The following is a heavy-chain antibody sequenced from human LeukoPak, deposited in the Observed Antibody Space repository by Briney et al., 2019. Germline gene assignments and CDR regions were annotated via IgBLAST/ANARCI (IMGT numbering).Heavy chain of an antibody. Sequence: GGSLRLSCAASGFTFSSYAMHWVRQAPGKGLEWVAVISYDGSNKYYADSVKGRFTISRDNSKNTLYLQMNSLRAEDTAVYYCARDLGGFDYWGQGTLVTVSS. V-gene: IGHV3-30-3*01. CDR1: GFTFSSYA. CDR3: ARDLGGFDY. J-gene: IGHJ4*02. D-gene: IGHD3-16*01. CDR2: ISYDGSNK.